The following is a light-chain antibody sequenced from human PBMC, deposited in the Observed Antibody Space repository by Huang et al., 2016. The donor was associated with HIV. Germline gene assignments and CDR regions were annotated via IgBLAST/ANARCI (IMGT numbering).Light chain of an antibody. CDR2: DTS. CDR3: QQYKDWPPLT. Sequence: EIEMTQSPATLSASPGEIATLSCRASHSVDSDLAWYQQKPSQAPRLLIYDTSTRATGSSAKVNGTGSGTELSISITNLQSVDLAVYYCQQYKDWPPLTFGGGTKVEI. J-gene: IGKJ4*01. CDR1: HSVDSD. V-gene: IGKV3-15*01.